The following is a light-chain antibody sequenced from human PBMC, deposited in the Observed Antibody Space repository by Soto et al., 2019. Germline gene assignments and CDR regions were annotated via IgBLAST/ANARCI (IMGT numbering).Light chain of an antibody. Sequence: EIVLTQSPGTLSLSPGERATLSCRASQSVSSSYLAWYQQKPGQAPRLLIYGASSRPTGIPERFSGSGSGTDFTLTISRLEPEDFAVYYCQQYCSSPWTFGQGTKVESK. CDR2: GAS. CDR1: QSVSSSY. V-gene: IGKV3-20*01. J-gene: IGKJ1*01. CDR3: QQYCSSPWT.